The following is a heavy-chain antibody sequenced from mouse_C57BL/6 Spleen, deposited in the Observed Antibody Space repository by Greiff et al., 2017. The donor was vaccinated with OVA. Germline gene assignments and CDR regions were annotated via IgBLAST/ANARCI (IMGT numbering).Heavy chain of an antibody. CDR3: AREVDGYYVDYYAMDY. CDR1: GYSITSGYY. D-gene: IGHD2-3*01. CDR2: ISYDGSN. Sequence: EVHLVESGPGLVKPSQSLSLTCSVTGYSITSGYYWNWIRQFPGNKLEWMGYISYDGSNNYNPSLKNRISITRDTSKNQFFLKLNSVTTEDTATYYCAREVDGYYVDYYAMDYWGQGTSVTVSS. J-gene: IGHJ4*01. V-gene: IGHV3-6*01.